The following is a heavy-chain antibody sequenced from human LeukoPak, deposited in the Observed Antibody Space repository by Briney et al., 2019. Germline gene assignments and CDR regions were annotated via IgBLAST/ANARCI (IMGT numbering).Heavy chain of an antibody. Sequence: GGSLRLSCAASGFTFDDYAMHWVRQAPGKGLEWVSLISWDGGSTYYADSVKGRFTISRDNSKNSLYLQMNSLRAEDTALYYCAKDKGYSSSWVDYWGQGTLVTVSS. CDR1: GFTFDDYA. V-gene: IGHV3-43D*03. CDR2: ISWDGGST. D-gene: IGHD6-13*01. J-gene: IGHJ4*02. CDR3: AKDKGYSSSWVDY.